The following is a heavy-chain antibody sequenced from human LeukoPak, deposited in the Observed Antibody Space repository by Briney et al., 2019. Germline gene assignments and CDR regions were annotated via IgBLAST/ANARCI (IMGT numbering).Heavy chain of an antibody. D-gene: IGHD4-17*01. CDR1: GFTFGDYA. CDR3: AKGGTTVTTRYYFDY. CDR2: ISGSGGST. Sequence: GGSLRLSCTASGFTFGDYAMTWVRQASGKGLEWVSAISGSGGSTYYADSVKGRFTISRDNSKNTLYLQMNSLRAEDTAVYYCAKGGTTVTTRYYFDYWGQGTLVTVSS. V-gene: IGHV3-23*01. J-gene: IGHJ4*02.